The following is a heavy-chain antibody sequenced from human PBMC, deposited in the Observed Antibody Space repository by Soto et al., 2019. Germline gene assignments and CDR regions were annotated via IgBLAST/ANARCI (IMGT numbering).Heavy chain of an antibody. CDR1: GFTFSSYG. CDR2: IWYDGSNK. J-gene: IGHJ3*02. Sequence: QVQLVESGGGVVQPGRSLRLSCAASGFTFSSYGMHWVRQAPGKGLEWVAVIWYDGSNKYYADSVKGRFTISRDNSKNTLYLQMNSLXXEDTAVYYCARDFLDAFDIWGQGTMVTVSS. CDR3: ARDFLDAFDI. V-gene: IGHV3-33*01.